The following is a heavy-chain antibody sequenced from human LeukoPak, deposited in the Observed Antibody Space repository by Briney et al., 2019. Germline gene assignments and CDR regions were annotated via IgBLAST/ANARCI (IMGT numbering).Heavy chain of an antibody. CDR1: GGSINTYN. CDR2: IYYSGST. D-gene: IGHD3-16*01. CDR3: ARDTGGRFDY. J-gene: IGHJ4*02. V-gene: IGHV4-59*01. Sequence: SETLSLTCSVPGGSINTYNWSWVRQPPGKGLEWIGYIYYSGSTNYNPSLKSRVTISVDTSKNEFSLKLSSVTTADTAAYYCARDTGGRFDYWGQGTLVTVSS.